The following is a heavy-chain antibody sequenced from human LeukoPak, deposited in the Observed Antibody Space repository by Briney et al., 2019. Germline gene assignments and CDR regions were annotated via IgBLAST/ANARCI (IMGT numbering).Heavy chain of an antibody. J-gene: IGHJ5*02. V-gene: IGHV1-3*01. CDR3: ARAAESSGWYRVNWFDP. CDR2: INAGNGNT. CDR1: GYTFTSYA. D-gene: IGHD6-19*01. Sequence: GASVKVSCKASGYTFTSYAMHWVRQAPGQRLEWMGWINAGNGNTKYSQKFQGRVTITRDTSASTAYMELSSLRSEDTAVYYCARAAESSGWYRVNWFDPWGRGTLVTVSS.